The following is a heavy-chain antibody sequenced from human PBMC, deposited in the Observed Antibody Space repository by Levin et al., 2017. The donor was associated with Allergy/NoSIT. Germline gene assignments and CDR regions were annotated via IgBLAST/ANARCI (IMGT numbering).Heavy chain of an antibody. V-gene: IGHV3-23*01. CDR3: AKGPVTPYYFDY. CDR2: ISGSGGST. J-gene: IGHJ4*02. Sequence: GESLKISCAASGFTFSSYAMSWVRQAPGKGLEWVSAISGSGGSTYYADSVKGRFTISRDNSKNTLYLQMNSLRAEDTAVYYCAKGPVTPYYFDYWGQGTLVTVSS. CDR1: GFTFSSYA. D-gene: IGHD4-17*01.